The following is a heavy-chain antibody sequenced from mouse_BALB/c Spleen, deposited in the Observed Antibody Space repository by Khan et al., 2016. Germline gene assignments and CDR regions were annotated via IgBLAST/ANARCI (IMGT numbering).Heavy chain of an antibody. V-gene: IGHV6-6*02. CDR2: IRLKSNNYAT. D-gene: IGHD2-13*01. Sequence: VQLKESGGGLVQPGGSMKLSCVASGFTFSSYWMNWVRQSPEKGLDWVAEIRLKSNNYATHYAESVKGRFTISRDDSKSSVYLQMYNLRAEDTGIYYCIRFGDLLYAMDDWGQGTSVTVSS. CDR3: IRFGDLLYAMDD. J-gene: IGHJ4*01. CDR1: GFTFSSYW.